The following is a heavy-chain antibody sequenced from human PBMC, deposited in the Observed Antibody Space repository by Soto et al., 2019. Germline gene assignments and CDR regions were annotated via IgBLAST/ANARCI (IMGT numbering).Heavy chain of an antibody. J-gene: IGHJ4*02. CDR1: GYTFTSYG. V-gene: IGHV1-18*01. CDR3: ARDLAISIFDY. D-gene: IGHD5-12*01. Sequence: XVKVSCKASGYTFTSYGISWVRQAPGQGLEWMGWXHAYNXNTKYAQKLQGXVTMTTDTXTSTEYMELRSLRYDDKDVYYCARDLAISIFDYWGKGTLVTVYS. CDR2: XHAYNXNT.